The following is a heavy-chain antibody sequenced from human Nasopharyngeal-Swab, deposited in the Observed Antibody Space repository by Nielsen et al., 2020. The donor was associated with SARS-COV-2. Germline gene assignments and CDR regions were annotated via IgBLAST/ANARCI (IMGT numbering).Heavy chain of an antibody. D-gene: IGHD4-17*01. Sequence: ASVKVSCKASGYSFTTYTMNWVRQAPGQGLEWMGWISTKTGNPTLAQGFTGRFVFSLDISVNTAYLQINNLKPEDTAVYFCARGHGDYAHGYWGQGTLVSVSS. CDR2: ISTKTGNP. CDR3: ARGHGDYAHGY. J-gene: IGHJ4*02. CDR1: GYSFTTYT. V-gene: IGHV7-4-1*02.